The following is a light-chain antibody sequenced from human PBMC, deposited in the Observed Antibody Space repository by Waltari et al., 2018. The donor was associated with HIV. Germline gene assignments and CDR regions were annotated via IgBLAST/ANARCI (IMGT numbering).Light chain of an antibody. CDR3: GTWDSSLSTGGV. V-gene: IGLV1-51*01. CDR2: DHN. CDR1: SSNIGNNY. Sequence: QSVLTQPPSVSAAPGQKVTISCSGSSSNIGNNYVSWYQQRPGTAPKLLIYDHNKRPSGIPDRFSGSKSGTSATLGITGLQTGDEADYYCGTWDSSLSTGGVFGTGTKVTVL. J-gene: IGLJ1*01.